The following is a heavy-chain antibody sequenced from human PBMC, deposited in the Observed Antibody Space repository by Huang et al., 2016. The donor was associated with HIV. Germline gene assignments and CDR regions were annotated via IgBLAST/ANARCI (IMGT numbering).Heavy chain of an antibody. CDR2: IYPFESKN. CDR3: AKVRRAFDV. V-gene: IGHV5-51*03. J-gene: IGHJ3*01. CDR1: GYSLSSYW. Sequence: EVQLVQSGAEVKKPGESLKISCTGSGYSLSSYWIAWVRQMPGKGLEWMDIIYPFESKNTYIPSFEGHVSISCDKSINTVYLHWSSLKASDTAIYYCAKVRRAFDVWGQGTWVTVSS.